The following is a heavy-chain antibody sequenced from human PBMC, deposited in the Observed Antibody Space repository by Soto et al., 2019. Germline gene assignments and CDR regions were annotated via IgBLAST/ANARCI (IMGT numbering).Heavy chain of an antibody. CDR3: ARTKDFDY. CDR1: GYTFSGYY. J-gene: IGHJ4*02. Sequence: GASVKVSCKASGYTFSGYYMHWVRQAPGQGLEWMGWINPDSGDTKYAQKFQGRVTMTRDTSISTVYMELSRLTSDDTAVYYCARTKDFDYWGQGTLVTVSS. D-gene: IGHD2-8*01. CDR2: INPDSGDT. V-gene: IGHV1-2*02.